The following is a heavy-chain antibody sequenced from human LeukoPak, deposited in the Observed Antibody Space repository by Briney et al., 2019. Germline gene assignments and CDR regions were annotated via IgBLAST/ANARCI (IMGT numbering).Heavy chain of an antibody. V-gene: IGHV1-18*01. CDR1: GYTFTIYG. D-gene: IGHD4-17*01. CDR2: ISAYNGNT. CDR3: AREYGEKSWFDP. J-gene: IGHJ5*02. Sequence: ASVKVSYTASGYTFTIYGISWVRQAPGQGLEWMGWISAYNGNTNYAQKLQGRVTMTTDTSTSTAYMELRSLRSDDTAVYYCAREYGEKSWFDPWGQGTLVTVSS.